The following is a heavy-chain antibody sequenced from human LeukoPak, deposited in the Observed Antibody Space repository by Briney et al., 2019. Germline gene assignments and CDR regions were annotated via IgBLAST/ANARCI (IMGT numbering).Heavy chain of an antibody. D-gene: IGHD2-21*02. J-gene: IGHJ3*02. CDR3: ARFRPAMVRGQIVVVTAPVDAFDI. V-gene: IGHV1-18*01. Sequence: ASVKVSCKASGYTFTSYGISWVRQAPGQGLEWMGWISAYNGNTKYAQKVQGRVTMTTDTSTSTAYMELRSLRSDDTAVYYCARFRPAMVRGQIVVVTAPVDAFDIWGQGTMVTVSS. CDR2: ISAYNGNT. CDR1: GYTFTSYG.